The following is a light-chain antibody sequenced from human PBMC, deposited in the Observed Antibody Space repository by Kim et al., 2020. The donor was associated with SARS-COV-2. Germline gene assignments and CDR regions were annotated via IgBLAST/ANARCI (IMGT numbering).Light chain of an antibody. J-gene: IGKJ4*01. Sequence: EIVMTQSPATLSVSPGERATISCRASQSVSSNLAWYQQKPGQAPRLLIYGASTRATGIPARFSGSGSGTEFTLTISSLQSEDFAVYYCQQYNNWPPRTTFGGGTKVDIK. CDR2: GAS. CDR1: QSVSSN. V-gene: IGKV3-15*01. CDR3: QQYNNWPPRTT.